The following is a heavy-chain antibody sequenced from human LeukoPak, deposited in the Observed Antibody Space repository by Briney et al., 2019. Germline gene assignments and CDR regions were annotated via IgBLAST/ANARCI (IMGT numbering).Heavy chain of an antibody. V-gene: IGHV3-7*01. Sequence: PGGSLRLSCAASGFTFPNYWMSWVRQAPEKGLGWVANINQDGRVKQYVDSMKGRFTISRDNAKNSLYLQMNSLRAEDTAVYYCARDRDDGGFEYWGQGTLVTVSS. J-gene: IGHJ4*02. CDR3: ARDRDDGGFEY. CDR1: GFTFPNYW. CDR2: INQDGRVK. D-gene: IGHD4-23*01.